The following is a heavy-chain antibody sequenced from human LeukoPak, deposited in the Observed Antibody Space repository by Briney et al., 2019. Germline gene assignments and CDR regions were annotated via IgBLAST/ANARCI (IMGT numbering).Heavy chain of an antibody. CDR2: IDNSGST. CDR1: GDSIRSYY. J-gene: IGHJ5*02. CDR3: ARDLHYVSGKNWFDP. Sequence: SETLSLTCTVSGDSIRSYYWSWIRQPPGKGLEWIGHIDNSGSTNRHPSLRSRVTISVDTSKNQFSLKLSSVTAADTAVYFCARDLHYVSGKNWFDPWGQGTQVTVSS. V-gene: IGHV4-59*01. D-gene: IGHD3-10*01.